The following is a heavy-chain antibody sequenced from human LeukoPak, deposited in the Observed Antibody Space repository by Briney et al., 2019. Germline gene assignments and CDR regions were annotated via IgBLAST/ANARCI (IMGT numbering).Heavy chain of an antibody. J-gene: IGHJ4*02. CDR2: INHSGST. Sequence: SETLSFTCAVYGWSFSGYYWSWLRQPPGKGLEWIGEINHSGSTNYNPSLKSRVTISVDTSKNQFSLKLSSVTAADTAVYYCARGQRYSSSWYGTLGYWGQGTLVTVSS. CDR1: GWSFSGYY. V-gene: IGHV4-34*01. D-gene: IGHD6-13*01. CDR3: ARGQRYSSSWYGTLGY.